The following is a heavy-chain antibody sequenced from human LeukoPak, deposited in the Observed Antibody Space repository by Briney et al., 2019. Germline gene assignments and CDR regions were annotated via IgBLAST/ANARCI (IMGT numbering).Heavy chain of an antibody. V-gene: IGHV4-4*07. CDR1: GGSISSYY. CDR3: ARDNSNYAYYYGMDV. J-gene: IGHJ6*02. Sequence: PSETLSLTCTVSGGSISSYYWSWIRQPAGKGLEWIGRIYTSGSTNYNPSLKSRVTMSVDTSKNQFSLKLSSVTAADTAVYYCARDNSNYAYYYGMDVWGQGTTVTVSS. CDR2: IYTSGST. D-gene: IGHD4-11*01.